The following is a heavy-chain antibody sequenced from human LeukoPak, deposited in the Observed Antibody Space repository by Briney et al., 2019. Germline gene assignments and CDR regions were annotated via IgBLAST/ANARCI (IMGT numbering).Heavy chain of an antibody. V-gene: IGHV5-51*01. D-gene: IGHD6-13*01. Sequence: GESLKISCKGSGYTFTSYWSGWVRQMARKGLGWMGIIYPGDSDTRYSPSFQGQVTISADKSVSTAYLQWSSLKASDTAMYFCARRIAAAGRYYFDSWGQGTLVTVSS. CDR1: GYTFTSYW. J-gene: IGHJ4*02. CDR3: ARRIAAAGRYYFDS. CDR2: IYPGDSDT.